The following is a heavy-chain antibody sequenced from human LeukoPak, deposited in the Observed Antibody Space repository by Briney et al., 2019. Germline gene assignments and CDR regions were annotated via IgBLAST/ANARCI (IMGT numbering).Heavy chain of an antibody. CDR1: GYTFTGYY. Sequence: ASVTVSCKASGYTFTGYYMHWVRQAPGQGLEWMGWINPNSGGTNYAQKLQGRVTMTTDTSTSTAYMELRSLRSDDTAVYYCARGAKASYYYGSGGGLNWFDPWGQGTLVTVSS. J-gene: IGHJ5*02. CDR2: INPNSGGT. CDR3: ARGAKASYYYGSGGGLNWFDP. D-gene: IGHD3-10*01. V-gene: IGHV1-2*02.